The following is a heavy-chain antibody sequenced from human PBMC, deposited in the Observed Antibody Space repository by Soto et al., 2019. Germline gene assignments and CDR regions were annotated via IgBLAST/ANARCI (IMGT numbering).Heavy chain of an antibody. CDR2: ISGSGGST. Sequence: GGSLRLSCAASGFTFSSYAMSWVRQAPGKGLEWVSAISGSGGSTYYADSVKGRSTISRDNSKNSLYLQMNSLRTEDTALYYCAKDGVGAVAGTGYFDYWGQGTLVTVSS. J-gene: IGHJ4*02. V-gene: IGHV3-23*01. CDR3: AKDGVGAVAGTGYFDY. CDR1: GFTFSSYA. D-gene: IGHD6-19*01.